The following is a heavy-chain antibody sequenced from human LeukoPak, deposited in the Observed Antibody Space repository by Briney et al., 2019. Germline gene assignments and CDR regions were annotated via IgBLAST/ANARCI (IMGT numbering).Heavy chain of an antibody. CDR3: AKDGYSGSYFNY. Sequence: GGPLRLSCTASGINFRAYWMSWVRQAPGKGLEWVSAISGSGGSTYYADSVKGRFTISRDNSKNTLYLQMNSLRAEDTAVYYCAKDGYSGSYFNYWGQGTLVTVSS. CDR1: GINFRAYW. V-gene: IGHV3-23*01. D-gene: IGHD1-26*01. J-gene: IGHJ4*02. CDR2: ISGSGGST.